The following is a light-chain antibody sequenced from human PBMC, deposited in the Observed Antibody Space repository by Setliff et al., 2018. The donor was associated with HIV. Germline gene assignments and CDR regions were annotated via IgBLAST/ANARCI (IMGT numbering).Light chain of an antibody. J-gene: IGLJ1*01. CDR3: CSNTGSNTYV. CDR1: RNDVGRYDL. V-gene: IGLV2-23*01. Sequence: QSVLTQPASVSGSPGQSITISCSGTRNDVGRYDLVPWYQQHPGKAPKLMIYQASRRPSGVSNRFSASKSGNTASLTISGLQAEDEADYYCCSNTGSNTYVFGTGTKVTVL. CDR2: QAS.